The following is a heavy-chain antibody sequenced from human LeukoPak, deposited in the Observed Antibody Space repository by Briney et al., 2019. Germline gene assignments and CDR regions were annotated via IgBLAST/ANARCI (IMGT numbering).Heavy chain of an antibody. V-gene: IGHV1-2*02. CDR1: GYTFTGYY. CDR3: ARGTGSHSSSWYVKVYNWFDP. D-gene: IGHD6-13*01. CDR2: INPNSGGT. Sequence: ASLKVSCKASGYTFTGYYMHCVRQAPGQGLEWMGWINPNSGGTNYAQKFQGRVTMTRDTSISTAYMELRRLRSDDAAVYYCARGTGSHSSSWYVKVYNWFDPWGEGTLVTVSS. J-gene: IGHJ5*02.